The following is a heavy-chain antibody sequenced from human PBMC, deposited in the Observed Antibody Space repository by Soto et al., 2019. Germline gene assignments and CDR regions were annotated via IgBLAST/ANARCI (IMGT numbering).Heavy chain of an antibody. J-gene: IGHJ4*02. V-gene: IGHV4-31*03. CDR1: GDSISSTYY. Sequence: QVQLQESGPGLVKPSQTLSLTCTVSGDSISSTYYWSWIRQHPGEGLEWIGYIYHSGNTCYSPSLKGRINMAVDTSRNRVALKLSSVTAADTALYYCARDEGYYFDYWGQGILVTVSS. CDR3: ARDEGYYFDY. CDR2: IYHSGNT.